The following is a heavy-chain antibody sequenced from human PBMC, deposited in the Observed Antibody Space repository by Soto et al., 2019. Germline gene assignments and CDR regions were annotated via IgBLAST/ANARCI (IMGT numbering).Heavy chain of an antibody. D-gene: IGHD6-19*01. CDR2: ISRGGTT. V-gene: IGHV4-4*02. J-gene: IGHJ3*01. Sequence: QVQLQESGPGLVKPSGTLSLTCAVSGGSISSSNWWTWVRQPPGKGLEWIGEISRGGTTNYKPSLKSRVSISPNMSKNQFSLTLGSVTAADTAMYYCARDSASSGVFTWGQGTMVTVSS. CDR3: ARDSASSGVFT. CDR1: GGSISSSNW.